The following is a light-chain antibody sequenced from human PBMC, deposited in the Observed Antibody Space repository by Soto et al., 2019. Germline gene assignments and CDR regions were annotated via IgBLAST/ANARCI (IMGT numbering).Light chain of an antibody. V-gene: IGLV1-51*01. Sequence: QSVLTQPPSVSAAPGQKVTISCSGSSSNLGNNYVSWYQQLPGTAPKLLIYDNNKRPSGIPDRFSGSKSGTSATLGITGLQTGDEADYYCGTWDSSLSALYVFGTGTKLTVL. CDR3: GTWDSSLSALYV. J-gene: IGLJ1*01. CDR1: SSNLGNNY. CDR2: DNN.